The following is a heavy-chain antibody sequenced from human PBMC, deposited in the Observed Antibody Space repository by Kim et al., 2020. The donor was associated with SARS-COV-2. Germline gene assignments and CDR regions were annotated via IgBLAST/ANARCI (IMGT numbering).Heavy chain of an antibody. CDR1: GFTFSSYW. CDR2: IKQDVSET. V-gene: IGHV3-7*01. CDR3: IGGPAGDY. J-gene: IGHJ4*02. Sequence: GGSLRLSCAASGFTFSSYWMTWVRQGLGKGLEWVCNIKQDVSETYYMDSVKVRFTISRDNAKNSLYLQMNSLRAEDTAVYYCIGGPAGDYWGQGTLVTVSS.